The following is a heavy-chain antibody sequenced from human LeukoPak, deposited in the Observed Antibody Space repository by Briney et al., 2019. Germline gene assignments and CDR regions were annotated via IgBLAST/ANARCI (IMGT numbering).Heavy chain of an antibody. CDR3: ARDSAGDYWLDP. CDR2: IYYSGRT. CDR1: GGPLSGYY. J-gene: IGHJ5*02. Sequence: PSETLSLTCTVSGGPLSGYYWNWLRQPPGKGLEWIGSIYYSGRTSFNGSLKTRITMSVDTSKNQFSLTLTSVTTADTAVYFCARDSAGDYWLDPWGQGTPVTVSS. D-gene: IGHD7-27*01. V-gene: IGHV4-59*01.